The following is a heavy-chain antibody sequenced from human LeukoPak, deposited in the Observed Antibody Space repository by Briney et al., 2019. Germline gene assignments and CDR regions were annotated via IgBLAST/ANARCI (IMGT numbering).Heavy chain of an antibody. D-gene: IGHD6-13*01. V-gene: IGHV4-4*02. CDR3: ARGVSSSWDGASAFDI. J-gene: IGHJ3*02. Sequence: KASETLSLTCAVSGGSISSSNWWSWVRQPPGKGLEWIGEIYHSGSTNYNPSLKSRVTISVDKSKNQFSLKLSSVTAADTAVYYCARGVSSSWDGASAFDIWGQGTMVTVSS. CDR1: GGSISSSNW. CDR2: IYHSGST.